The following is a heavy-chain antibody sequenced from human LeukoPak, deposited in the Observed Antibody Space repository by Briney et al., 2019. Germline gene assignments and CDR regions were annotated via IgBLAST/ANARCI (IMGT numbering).Heavy chain of an antibody. J-gene: IGHJ4*02. Sequence: PSETLSLTCTFSGGSISSYYWGWIRQPPGKGLEWIGSIYYSGSTYYNPSLKSRVTISVDTSKNQFSLKLSSVTAADTAVYYCARQRKSIMYSIYYFDYWGQGTLVTVSS. CDR1: GGSISSYY. CDR2: IYYSGST. V-gene: IGHV4-39*01. CDR3: ARQRKSIMYSIYYFDY. D-gene: IGHD6-13*01.